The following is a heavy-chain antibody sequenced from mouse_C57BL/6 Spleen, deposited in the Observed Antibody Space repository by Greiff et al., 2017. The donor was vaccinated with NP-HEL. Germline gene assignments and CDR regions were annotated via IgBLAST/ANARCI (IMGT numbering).Heavy chain of an antibody. CDR3: ARYYYGSSYLYFDY. Sequence: EVMLVESGGGLVKPGGSLKLSCAASGFTFSSYAMSWVRQTPEKRLEWVATISDGGSYTYYPDNVKGRFTISRDNAKNNLYLQMSHLKSEDTAMYYCARYYYGSSYLYFDYWGQGTTLTVSS. D-gene: IGHD1-1*01. J-gene: IGHJ2*01. V-gene: IGHV5-4*03. CDR1: GFTFSSYA. CDR2: ISDGGSYT.